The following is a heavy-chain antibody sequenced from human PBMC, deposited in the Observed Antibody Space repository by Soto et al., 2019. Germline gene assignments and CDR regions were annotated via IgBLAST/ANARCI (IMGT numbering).Heavy chain of an antibody. Sequence: SLTLSLTCTVSGGSNTSYYWIWARLPLMKCLECIGYIYFNGNINYNPSLKSRLTILLEPSKNLFSLRLSSLSSAVTVVYYCETGSVYIGSEYLGQGTLVTVSS. V-gene: IGHV4-59*01. CDR2: IYFNGNI. CDR3: ETGSVYIGSEY. CDR1: GGSNTSYY. D-gene: IGHD1-26*01. J-gene: IGHJ4*01.